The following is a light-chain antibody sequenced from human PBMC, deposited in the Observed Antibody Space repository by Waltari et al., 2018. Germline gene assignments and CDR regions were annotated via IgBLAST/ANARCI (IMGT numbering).Light chain of an antibody. CDR3: QALGSNRWV. V-gene: IGLV3-1*01. CDR1: ILGSKY. Sequence: SYELTQPPSVSVSPGQTASITCSGDILGSKYASWYQHKAGQSPLLVIYQDINRPSGIPERFSGSKSGNTATLTISGTHAMDDADYYCQALGSNRWVFGGGTKLTVL. J-gene: IGLJ3*02. CDR2: QDI.